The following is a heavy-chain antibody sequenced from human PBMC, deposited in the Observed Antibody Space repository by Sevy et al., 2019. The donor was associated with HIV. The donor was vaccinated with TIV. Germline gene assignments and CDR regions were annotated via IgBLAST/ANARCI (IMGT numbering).Heavy chain of an antibody. CDR1: GFTFSSYA. CDR3: AKDLNSGIAAAGTNNYDYYGMDV. J-gene: IGHJ6*02. V-gene: IGHV3-23*01. D-gene: IGHD6-13*01. Sequence: GGSLRLSCAASGFTFSSYAMSWVRQAPGKGLEWVSAISGSGGSTYYANSVKGRFTISSDNSKNTLYLQMNSLKAEDTAVYYCAKDLNSGIAAAGTNNYDYYGMDVWGQGTTVTVSS. CDR2: ISGSGGST.